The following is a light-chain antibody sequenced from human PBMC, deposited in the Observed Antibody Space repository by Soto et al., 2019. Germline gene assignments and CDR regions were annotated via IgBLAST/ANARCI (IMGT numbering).Light chain of an antibody. Sequence: DIVMTQTPLSSPVTLGQPASISCRSSQSLVHSDGNTYLTWLQQRPGQPPRLLIYEISNRYSGVPDLFGGSGSRTDFTLKISSVESEDVVIYYCMQITKVPQPFGQGTKLDIK. CDR3: MQITKVPQP. CDR1: QSLVHSDGNTY. J-gene: IGKJ2*01. CDR2: EIS. V-gene: IGKV2-24*01.